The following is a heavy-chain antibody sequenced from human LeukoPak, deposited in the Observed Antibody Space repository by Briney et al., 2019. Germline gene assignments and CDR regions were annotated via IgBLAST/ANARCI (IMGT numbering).Heavy chain of an antibody. CDR2: ISYDGSNK. CDR1: GFTFSSYA. J-gene: IGHJ4*02. D-gene: IGHD2-21*02. CDR3: ARDLCGGDCRSLDY. Sequence: GGSLRLSCAASGFTFSSYAMHWVRRAPGKGLEWVAVISYDGSNKYYADSVKGRFTISRDNSKNTLYLQMNSLRAEDTAVYYCARDLCGGDCRSLDYWGQGTLVTVSS. V-gene: IGHV3-30-3*01.